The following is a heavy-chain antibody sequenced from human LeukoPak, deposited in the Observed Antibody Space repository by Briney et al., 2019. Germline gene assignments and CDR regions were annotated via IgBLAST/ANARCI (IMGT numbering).Heavy chain of an antibody. D-gene: IGHD1-26*01. J-gene: IGHJ3*02. Sequence: SETLSLTCTVSGGSTSSSSYYWGWIRQSSGKGLEWIGNIYWSGSTYNNPSLKSRVTMSIDTSKNQFSLMLSSVTAADTAVYYCARRHSGSYYGDAFDIWGQGTMVTVSS. CDR1: GGSTSSSSYY. CDR3: ARRHSGSYYGDAFDI. V-gene: IGHV4-39*01. CDR2: IYWSGST.